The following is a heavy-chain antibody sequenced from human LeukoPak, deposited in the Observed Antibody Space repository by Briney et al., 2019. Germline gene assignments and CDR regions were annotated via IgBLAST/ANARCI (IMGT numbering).Heavy chain of an antibody. Sequence: GGSLRLSCAASGFTFSSYGMHWVRQAPGKGLEGVAVISYDGSNKYYADSVKGRFTISRDNSKNTLYLQMNSLRAEDTAVYYCAKDRGDSSSWSRSPYYYYYGMDVWGQGTTVTVSS. CDR1: GFTFSSYG. J-gene: IGHJ6*02. V-gene: IGHV3-30*18. D-gene: IGHD6-13*01. CDR3: AKDRGDSSSWSRSPYYYYYGMDV. CDR2: ISYDGSNK.